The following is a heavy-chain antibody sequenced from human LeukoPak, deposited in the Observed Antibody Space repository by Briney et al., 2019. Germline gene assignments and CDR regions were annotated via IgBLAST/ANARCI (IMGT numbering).Heavy chain of an antibody. Sequence: SETLSLTCTVSGYSISSGYYWGWIRQPPVKGLEWIGSIYHSGSTYYNPSLKSRVTISVDTSKNQFSLKLSSVTAADTAVYYCARVTTVTGIDYWGQGTLVTVSS. J-gene: IGHJ4*02. CDR2: IYHSGST. V-gene: IGHV4-38-2*02. D-gene: IGHD4-17*01. CDR3: ARVTTVTGIDY. CDR1: GYSISSGYY.